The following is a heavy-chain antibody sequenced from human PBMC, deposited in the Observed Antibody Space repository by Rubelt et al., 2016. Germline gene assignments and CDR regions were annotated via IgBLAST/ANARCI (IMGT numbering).Heavy chain of an antibody. V-gene: IGHV4-38-2*02. J-gene: IGHJ4*02. CDR1: GSSISTGYY. CDR3: ARAVDPYDSGSPHFDS. D-gene: IGHD3-10*01. CDR2: MYHSGST. Sequence: QVQLQESGPGLVKPSETLSLTCTVSGSSISTGYYWGWIRQPPGKGLEWIGNMYHSGSTHYNPSLKSRDTISVDTSKNQGSLMLSSVAAADTAVYYCARAVDPYDSGSPHFDSWGQGTLVTVSS.